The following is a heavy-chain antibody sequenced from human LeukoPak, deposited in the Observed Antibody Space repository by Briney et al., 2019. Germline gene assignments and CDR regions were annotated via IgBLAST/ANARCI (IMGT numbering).Heavy chain of an antibody. CDR1: GFTLNSYA. J-gene: IGHJ3*02. V-gene: IGHV3-23*01. CDR2: ISGRGGSK. Sequence: AGGSLRLPCAPSGFTLNSYAMSWVRQAPGKGLEWGSAISGRGGSKYYADSVKGGFTISRDNSKNTLYLQMTSLTAEDTVVYYCARVGVVPAAIPGGFVIWGQGTMVTVSS. D-gene: IGHD2-2*01. CDR3: ARVGVVPAAIPGGFVI.